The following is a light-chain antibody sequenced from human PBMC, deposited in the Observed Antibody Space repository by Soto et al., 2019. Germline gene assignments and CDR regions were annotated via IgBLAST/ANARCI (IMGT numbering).Light chain of an antibody. J-gene: IGKJ4*01. Sequence: EIVLTQSPATLSLSPGERATLSCRASQSVSSYLAWYQQKPDQAPRLLISDASNRATGIPARFSGSGSGTDFTLTISSLEPEDFAVYYCQQGSNWPLTFVAGTKVEIK. CDR2: DAS. CDR3: QQGSNWPLT. V-gene: IGKV3-11*01. CDR1: QSVSSY.